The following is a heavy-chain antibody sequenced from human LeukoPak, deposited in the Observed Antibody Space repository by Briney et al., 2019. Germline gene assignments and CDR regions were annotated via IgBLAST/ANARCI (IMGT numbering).Heavy chain of an antibody. CDR2: IYYSGST. CDR3: ARERYSSSWLDFDY. J-gene: IGHJ4*02. V-gene: IGHV4-59*01. Sequence: SETLSLTCTVSGGSISSYYWSWIRQPPGKGLEWIGYIYYSGSTNYNPSLKSRVTISVDTSKNQFSLKLSSVTAADTAVYYCARERYSSSWLDFDYWGQGTLVTVSS. D-gene: IGHD6-13*01. CDR1: GGSISSYY.